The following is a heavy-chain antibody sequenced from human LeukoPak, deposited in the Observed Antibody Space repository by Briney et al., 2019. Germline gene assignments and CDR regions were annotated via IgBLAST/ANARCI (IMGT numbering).Heavy chain of an antibody. CDR3: ARLFLYYYGMDV. Sequence: GSLRLSCAASGFTFSSYSMNWVRQAPGKGLEWVSSISSSSSYIYYADSVKGRFTISRDNAKNSLYLQMNSLRAEDTAVYYCARLFLYYYGMDVWGQGTTVTVSS. CDR2: ISSSSSYI. V-gene: IGHV3-21*01. J-gene: IGHJ6*02. CDR1: GFTFSSYS.